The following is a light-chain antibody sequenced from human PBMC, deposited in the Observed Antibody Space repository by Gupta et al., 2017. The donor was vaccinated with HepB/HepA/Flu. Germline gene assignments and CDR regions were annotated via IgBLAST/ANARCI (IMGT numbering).Light chain of an antibody. CDR3: QTWGTYIV. J-gene: IGLJ2*01. Sequence: QXXLTQXPSASAXLGXXVRLTCXLNSGHSNYAIAWHQQHPQKGPRFLMKVNSDGTHNLGDGIPDRFSGSSSGAERYLSISSLQSDDEADYYCQTWGTYIVFGGGTKLTVL. CDR2: VNSDGTH. CDR1: SGHSNYA. V-gene: IGLV4-69*01.